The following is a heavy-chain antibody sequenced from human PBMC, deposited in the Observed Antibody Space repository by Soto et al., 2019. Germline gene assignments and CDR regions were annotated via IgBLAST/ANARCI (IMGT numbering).Heavy chain of an antibody. Sequence: QVQLQESGPGLVKPSGTLSLTCTVSSGSISSHNWWTWVRQTPGKGLEWIGDIHHAGGSNYNPSHKSRVSIAVDKSKNQFSLRLRSVTVADRAEYYCVRKRAGSDDYGDYSSPWYFDLWGRGTLVTVPP. CDR3: VRKRAGSDDYGDYSSPWYFDL. CDR2: IHHAGGS. V-gene: IGHV4-4*02. CDR1: SGSISSHNW. J-gene: IGHJ2*01. D-gene: IGHD4-17*01.